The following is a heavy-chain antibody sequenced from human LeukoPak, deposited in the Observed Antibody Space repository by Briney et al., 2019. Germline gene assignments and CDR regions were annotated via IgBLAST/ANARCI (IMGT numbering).Heavy chain of an antibody. V-gene: IGHV4-59*01. CDR3: ARVSDYPKEKFDF. CDR1: GVSISSFY. CDR2: MSYSGTT. J-gene: IGHJ4*02. D-gene: IGHD3/OR15-3a*01. Sequence: KPSETLSLTCTVSGVSISSFYWSWIRQPPGKGLEWIGYMSYSGTTKYNPSLKSRLTISMDTSKNQFSLKLSSVTAADTAVYYCARVSDYPKEKFDFWGQGTLVTVSS.